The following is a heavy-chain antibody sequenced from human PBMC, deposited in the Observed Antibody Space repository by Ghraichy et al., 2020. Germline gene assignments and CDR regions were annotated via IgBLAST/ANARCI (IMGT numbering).Heavy chain of an antibody. V-gene: IGHV3-21*01. CDR2: ISSSSSYI. J-gene: IGHJ6*02. CDR1: GFTFSSYS. D-gene: IGHD5-24*01. CDR3: ARHQERPYGMDV. Sequence: GESLNISCAASGFTFSSYSMNWVRQAPGKGLEWVSSISSSSSYIYYADSVKGRFTISRDNAKNSLYLQMNSLRAEDTAVYYCARHQERPYGMDVWGQGTTVTVSS.